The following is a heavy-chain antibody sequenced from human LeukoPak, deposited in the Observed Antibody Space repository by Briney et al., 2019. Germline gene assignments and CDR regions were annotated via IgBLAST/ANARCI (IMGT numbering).Heavy chain of an antibody. D-gene: IGHD6-25*01. V-gene: IGHV3-53*01. CDR3: AREPAAAGKNWFDP. Sequence: AGGSLRLSCAASGFTVSSNYMSWVRQAPGKGLEWVSVIYSGGSTFYADSVKGRFTISRDNAKNSLYLQMNSLRVEDTAVYYCAREPAAAGKNWFDPWGQGTLVTVSS. CDR2: IYSGGST. J-gene: IGHJ5*02. CDR1: GFTVSSNY.